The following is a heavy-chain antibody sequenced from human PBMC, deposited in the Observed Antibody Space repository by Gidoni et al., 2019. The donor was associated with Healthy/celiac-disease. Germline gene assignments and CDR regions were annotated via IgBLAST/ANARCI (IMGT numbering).Heavy chain of an antibody. CDR1: GFTFDDYA. D-gene: IGHD6-13*01. J-gene: IGHJ4*02. Sequence: EVQLVESGGGLVQPGRSLRLSCAASGFTFDDYAMHWVRQAPGKGLEWVSGISWNSGSIGYADSVKGRFTISRDNAKNSLYLQMNSLRAEDTALYYCAKAPLVPSSWSPGAFDYWGQGTLVTVSS. CDR2: ISWNSGSI. V-gene: IGHV3-9*01. CDR3: AKAPLVPSSWSPGAFDY.